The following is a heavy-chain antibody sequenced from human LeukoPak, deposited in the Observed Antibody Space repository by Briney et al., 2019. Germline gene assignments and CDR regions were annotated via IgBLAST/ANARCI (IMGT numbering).Heavy chain of an antibody. V-gene: IGHV3-48*03. CDR1: GFTFSGYE. J-gene: IGHJ4*02. CDR3: ANVAWDGGYVDAY. Sequence: GGALRLSCAASGFTFSGYEMNWVRQAPGEGLEWVSYISRSGSIIYYADSVKGRFTISRDNSKNTLYLQMNSVRAADTAVYFCANVAWDGGYVDAYWGQGTLVTVSS. CDR2: ISRSGSII. D-gene: IGHD5-12*01.